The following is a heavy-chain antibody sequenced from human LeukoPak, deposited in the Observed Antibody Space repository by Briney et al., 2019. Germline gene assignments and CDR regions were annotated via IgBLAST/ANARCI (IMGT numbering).Heavy chain of an antibody. Sequence: PSETLSLTCTVSSGSISSYYWSWIRQPPGKGLEWIGYIYYSGSTNYNPSLKSRVTISVDTSENQFSLKLSSVTAADTAVYYCARDPTLQTGTTYGYMNVWGKGTTVTVSS. CDR2: IYYSGST. V-gene: IGHV4-59*01. CDR3: ARDPTLQTGTTYGYMNV. D-gene: IGHD1-7*01. J-gene: IGHJ6*03. CDR1: SGSISSYY.